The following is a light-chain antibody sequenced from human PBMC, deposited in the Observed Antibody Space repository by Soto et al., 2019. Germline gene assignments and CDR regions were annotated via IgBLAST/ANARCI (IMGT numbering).Light chain of an antibody. Sequence: DIQMTQSPSSVSASVGDRVTITCRASQPVSSWLAWYQQKPGEAPKLLIYAISSLQTGVPSRFSGSGSGTDFTLTISSLQPEDFATYYCQEANSFTFGGGTQVEIK. J-gene: IGKJ4*01. CDR2: AIS. CDR1: QPVSSW. V-gene: IGKV1-12*02. CDR3: QEANSFT.